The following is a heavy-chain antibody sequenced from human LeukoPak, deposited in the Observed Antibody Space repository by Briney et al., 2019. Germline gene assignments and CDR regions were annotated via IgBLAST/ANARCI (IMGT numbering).Heavy chain of an antibody. J-gene: IGHJ4*02. D-gene: IGHD1-26*01. Sequence: SETLSLICTVSGGFISSYYWSWIRQPPGKGLEWIGYIYYSGSTNYNPSLKSRVTISVDTSKNQFSLKLSSVTAADTAVYYCARERGAYWGQGALVTVSS. CDR3: ARERGAY. V-gene: IGHV4-59*01. CDR1: GGFISSYY. CDR2: IYYSGST.